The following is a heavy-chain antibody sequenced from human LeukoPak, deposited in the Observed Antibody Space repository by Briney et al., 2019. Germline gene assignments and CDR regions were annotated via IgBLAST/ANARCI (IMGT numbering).Heavy chain of an antibody. CDR3: AIDRYSSGWYTFDY. Sequence: PGGSLRLSCAASGFTFSTYSMNWVRQAPGKGLEWISYIHSSTNTIYYADSVKGRFTISRDNAKNSLDLQMNSLRAEDTAVYYCAIDRYSSGWYTFDYWGQGTLVTVSS. D-gene: IGHD6-19*01. CDR1: GFTFSTYS. CDR2: IHSSTNTI. V-gene: IGHV3-48*01. J-gene: IGHJ4*02.